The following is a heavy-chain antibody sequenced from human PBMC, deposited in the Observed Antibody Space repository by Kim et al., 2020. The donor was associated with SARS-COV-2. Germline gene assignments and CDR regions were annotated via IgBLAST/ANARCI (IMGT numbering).Heavy chain of an antibody. J-gene: IGHJ4*02. V-gene: IGHV3-74*01. CDR3: ARRQFTSGWYYFDY. D-gene: IGHD6-19*01. Sequence: GEYVKGRFTISRDNAKNTLYLQMNSLRAEDTAVYYCARRQFTSGWYYFDYWGQGTLVTVSS.